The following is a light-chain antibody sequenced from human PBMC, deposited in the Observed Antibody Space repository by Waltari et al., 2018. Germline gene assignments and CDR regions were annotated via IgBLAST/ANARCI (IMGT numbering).Light chain of an antibody. V-gene: IGKV3-20*01. J-gene: IGKJ1*01. CDR1: QSVANTY. CDR2: GAS. CDR3: QQCDSTPWT. Sequence: DIVLTQSPGTLSLSPGERATLSCRASQSVANTYLALCQQKPGQAPRLLIYGASIRATGIPDRFSGSGSGTDFTLTISTLEPEDSAVYYCQQCDSTPWTFGQGTKVEIK.